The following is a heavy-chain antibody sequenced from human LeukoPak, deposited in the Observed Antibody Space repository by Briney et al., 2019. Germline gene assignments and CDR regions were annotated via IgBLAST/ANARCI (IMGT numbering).Heavy chain of an antibody. J-gene: IGHJ5*02. D-gene: IGHD6-19*01. CDR3: ARRFQDYSSGWYWFDP. Sequence: SGPTLVKPTQTLTLTCTFSGFSLSTSGVGVGWIRQPPGKALEWLALIYWNDDKCYSPSLKSRLTITKDTSKNQVVLTMTNMDPVDTATYYCARRFQDYSSGWYWFDPWGQGTLVTVSS. CDR2: IYWNDDK. CDR1: GFSLSTSGVG. V-gene: IGHV2-5*01.